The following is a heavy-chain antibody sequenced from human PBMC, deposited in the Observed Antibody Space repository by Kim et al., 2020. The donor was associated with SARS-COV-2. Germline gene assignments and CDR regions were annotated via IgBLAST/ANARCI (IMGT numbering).Heavy chain of an antibody. V-gene: IGHV1-18*04. Sequence: ASVKVSCKTSGYTFTSNSVSWVRQAPGQGLEWMGWISSYGGQTNYAQKLQGRVTMTTDTSTSTAYMELRTLRSDDTAVYFCARDRGQQLVTGVFDDWGQGTLVTVSS. D-gene: IGHD6-13*01. CDR1: GYTFTSNS. CDR3: ARDRGQQLVTGVFDD. J-gene: IGHJ4*02. CDR2: ISSYGGQT.